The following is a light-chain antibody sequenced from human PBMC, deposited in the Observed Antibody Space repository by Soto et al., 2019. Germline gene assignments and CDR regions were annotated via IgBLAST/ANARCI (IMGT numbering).Light chain of an antibody. CDR1: QSISSW. CDR3: QQYKNYPYT. Sequence: DIQMTQSPSTLSASVGDTVTITCRASQSISSWLAWYQRKPGKAPKLLIYKASSLQSGVPSRFSGSGSGTEFALTISSLQPDDFATYYCQQYKNYPYTFGQGTKLEIK. CDR2: KAS. V-gene: IGKV1-5*03. J-gene: IGKJ2*01.